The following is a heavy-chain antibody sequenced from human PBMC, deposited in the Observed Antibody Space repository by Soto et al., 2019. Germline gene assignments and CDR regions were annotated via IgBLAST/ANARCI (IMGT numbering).Heavy chain of an antibody. CDR1: GGSISSGDYY. CDR2: IYYSGST. J-gene: IGHJ4*02. V-gene: IGHV4-30-4*01. Sequence: SETLSLTCTVSGGSISSGDYYWSWIRQPPGRGLEWIGYIYYSGSTYYNPSLKSRVTISVDTSKNQFSLKLSSVTAADTAVYYCARSWDSYGPNFDYWGQGTLVTVSS. D-gene: IGHD5-18*01. CDR3: ARSWDSYGPNFDY.